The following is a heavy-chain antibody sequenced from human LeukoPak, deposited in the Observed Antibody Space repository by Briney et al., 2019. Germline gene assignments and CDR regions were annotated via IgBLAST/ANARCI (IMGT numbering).Heavy chain of an antibody. CDR1: GYTFTSYG. CDR3: ARASVRYYDNWGAFDI. CDR2: ISAYNGNT. Sequence: GASVKVSCKASGYTFTSYGISWVRQAPGQGLEWMGWISAYNGNTNYAQKLQGRVTMTTDTSTSTAYMELRSLRSDDTAVYYCARASVRYYDNWGAFDIWGQGTMVTVSS. D-gene: IGHD3-22*01. J-gene: IGHJ3*02. V-gene: IGHV1-18*01.